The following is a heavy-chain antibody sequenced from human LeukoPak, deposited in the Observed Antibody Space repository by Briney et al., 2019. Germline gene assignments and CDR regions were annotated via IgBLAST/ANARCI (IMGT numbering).Heavy chain of an antibody. J-gene: IGHJ4*02. Sequence: GGSLRLSCAASGFTFSSYWMSWVRQAPGKGLEWVANIKQDGSEKYYVDSVKGRFTISRDNAKNSLYLQMNSLRAEDTAVYYCARDRFLLWFGEGGYWGQGTLVTVSS. V-gene: IGHV3-7*03. CDR3: ARDRFLLWFGEGGY. D-gene: IGHD3-10*01. CDR2: IKQDGSEK. CDR1: GFTFSSYW.